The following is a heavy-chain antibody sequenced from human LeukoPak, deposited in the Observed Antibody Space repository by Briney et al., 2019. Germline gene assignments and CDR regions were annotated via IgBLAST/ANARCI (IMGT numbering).Heavy chain of an antibody. CDR2: INHSGST. V-gene: IGHV4-34*01. CDR1: GGSFSGYY. Sequence: PSETLSLTCAVYGGSFSGYYWSWIRQPPGKGLEWIGEINHSGSTNYNPFLKSRVTISVDTSKNQFSLKLSSVTAADTAVYYCARERIQLWLRGFDYWGQGTLVTVSS. D-gene: IGHD5-18*01. CDR3: ARERIQLWLRGFDY. J-gene: IGHJ4*02.